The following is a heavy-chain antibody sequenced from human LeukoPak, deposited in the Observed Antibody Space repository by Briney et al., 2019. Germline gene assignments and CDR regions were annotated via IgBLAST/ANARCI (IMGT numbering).Heavy chain of an antibody. Sequence: GSLRLSCAASGFTFSSYAMSWVRHAPGKGLEWVSGISGSGGSTYYADSVKGRFTISRDNSKNTLYLQMNSLRAEDTAVYYCAKGSHIVVVPAAISFDYWGQGTLVTVSS. CDR1: GFTFSSYA. J-gene: IGHJ4*02. V-gene: IGHV3-23*01. D-gene: IGHD2-2*01. CDR2: ISGSGGST. CDR3: AKGSHIVVVPAAISFDY.